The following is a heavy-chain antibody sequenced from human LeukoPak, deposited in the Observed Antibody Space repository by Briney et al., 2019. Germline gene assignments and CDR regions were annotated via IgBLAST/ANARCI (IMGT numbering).Heavy chain of an antibody. D-gene: IGHD3-22*01. V-gene: IGHV3-53*01. J-gene: IGHJ5*02. CDR2: IYSGGST. CDR3: ARDSHYYDSSGYSFRWFDP. Sequence: GGSLRLSCAASGFTVSSNYMSWVRQAPGKGLEWVSVIYSGGSTYYADSVKGRFTISRDNSENTLYLQMNSLRAEDTAVYYCARDSHYYDSSGYSFRWFDPWGQGTLVTVSS. CDR1: GFTVSSNY.